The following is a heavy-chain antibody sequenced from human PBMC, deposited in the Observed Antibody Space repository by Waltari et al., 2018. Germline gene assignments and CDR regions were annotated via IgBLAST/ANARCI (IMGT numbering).Heavy chain of an antibody. CDR1: GGSISSGSYY. J-gene: IGHJ6*02. V-gene: IGHV4-61*02. D-gene: IGHD6-6*01. Sequence: QVQLQESGPGLVKPSQTLSLTCTVSGGSISSGSYYWSWIRQPAGKGLEWIGRIYTSGSTNYNPSLKSRVTISVDTSKNQFSLKLSSVTAADTAVYYCARGSSSSGRGYYYYGMDVWGQGTTVTVSS. CDR3: ARGSSSSGRGYYYYGMDV. CDR2: IYTSGST.